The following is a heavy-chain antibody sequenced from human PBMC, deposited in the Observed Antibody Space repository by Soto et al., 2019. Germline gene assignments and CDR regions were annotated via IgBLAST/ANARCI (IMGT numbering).Heavy chain of an antibody. Sequence: PGESLKISCKGSGYSFTSYWIGWVRQMPGKGLEWMGIIYPGDSDTRYSPSFQGQVTISADKSISTAYLQWSSLKASDTAMYYCARRYDYIWGSYRPNMFYMDVRGKGTTVTVSS. CDR2: IYPGDSDT. V-gene: IGHV5-51*01. CDR1: GYSFTSYW. J-gene: IGHJ6*03. D-gene: IGHD3-16*02. CDR3: ARRYDYIWGSYRPNMFYMDV.